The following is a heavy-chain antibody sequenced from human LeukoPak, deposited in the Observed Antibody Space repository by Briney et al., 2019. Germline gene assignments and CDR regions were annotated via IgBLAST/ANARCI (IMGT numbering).Heavy chain of an antibody. Sequence: GGSLRLSCAASGLTLSDHYMDWVRQAPGKGLEWVGRTKNKANSYTTDYAASVKGRFSISRDDSKNSLYLQMNSLKTEDTAVYYCVVMTWGVITLGQGTLVTVSS. V-gene: IGHV3-72*01. J-gene: IGHJ5*02. CDR3: VVMTWGVIT. CDR1: GLTLSDHY. CDR2: TKNKANSYTT. D-gene: IGHD3-10*01.